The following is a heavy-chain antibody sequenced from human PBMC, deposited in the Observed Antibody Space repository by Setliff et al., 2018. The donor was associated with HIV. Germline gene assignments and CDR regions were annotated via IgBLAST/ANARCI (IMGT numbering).Heavy chain of an antibody. J-gene: IGHJ4*02. V-gene: IGHV1-46*01. Sequence: ASVKVSCKASGYTFTSYHIHWVRQAPGQGLEWMGVINPSGGSTPYAQKFQGRVTMTRGTSSGTVYMELSGLRFEDTAMYYCARVGERWLQFYYFDNWGQGTLVTVS. D-gene: IGHD5-12*01. CDR3: ARVGERWLQFYYFDN. CDR1: GYTFTSYH. CDR2: INPSGGST.